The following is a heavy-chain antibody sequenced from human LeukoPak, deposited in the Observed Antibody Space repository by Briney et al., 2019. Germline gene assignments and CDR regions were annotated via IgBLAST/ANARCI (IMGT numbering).Heavy chain of an antibody. J-gene: IGHJ4*02. CDR3: ARDLSTMIPFDY. D-gene: IGHD3-22*01. CDR1: GFNFGDYA. Sequence: PGRSLRLSCTASGFNFGDYAMSWVRQAPGKGLEWVSSISSSSSYIYYADSVKGRFTISRDNAKNSLYLQMNSLRAEDTAVYYCARDLSTMIPFDYWGQGTLVTVSS. V-gene: IGHV3-21*01. CDR2: ISSSSSYI.